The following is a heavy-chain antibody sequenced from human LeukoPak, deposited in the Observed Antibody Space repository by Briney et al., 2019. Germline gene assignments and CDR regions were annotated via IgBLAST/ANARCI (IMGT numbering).Heavy chain of an antibody. CDR1: GGSFSGYY. CDR3: ARGGYDFRSGYSRGFYDY. Sequence: SETLSLTCAVYGGSFSGYYWSWIRQPPGKGLEWIGEINHSGSTNYNPSLKSRVTISVDTSKNQFSLKLNSVTAADTAVYYCARGGYDFRSGYSRGFYDYWGQGTLVIVSS. D-gene: IGHD3-3*01. V-gene: IGHV4-34*01. J-gene: IGHJ4*02. CDR2: INHSGST.